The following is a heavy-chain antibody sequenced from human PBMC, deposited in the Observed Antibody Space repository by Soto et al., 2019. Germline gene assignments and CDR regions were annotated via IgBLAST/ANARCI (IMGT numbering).Heavy chain of an antibody. Sequence: PSETLSLTCAVYGGSFSGYYWSWIRQPPGKGLEWIGEINHSGSTNYNPSLKSRVTISVDTSKNQFSLKLSSVTAADTAVYYCARPQLSYCSSTSCYPRGSYMDVWGKGTTVTVSS. CDR3: ARPQLSYCSSTSCYPRGSYMDV. CDR1: GGSFSGYY. V-gene: IGHV4-34*01. CDR2: INHSGST. J-gene: IGHJ6*03. D-gene: IGHD2-2*01.